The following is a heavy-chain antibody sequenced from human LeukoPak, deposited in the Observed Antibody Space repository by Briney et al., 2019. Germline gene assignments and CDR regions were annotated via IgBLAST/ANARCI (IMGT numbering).Heavy chain of an antibody. CDR1: GFTFDTYA. Sequence: GGSPRLSCAASGFTFDTYAMTWVRQAPGKGLEWVSGLSGSGATTYYAASVKGRFTISRDNSKNTLYLQMNSLRAEDTAVYYCAKATAYNSYYFDCWGQGTLVTVSS. CDR2: LSGSGATT. CDR3: AKATAYNSYYFDC. J-gene: IGHJ4*02. D-gene: IGHD5-24*01. V-gene: IGHV3-23*01.